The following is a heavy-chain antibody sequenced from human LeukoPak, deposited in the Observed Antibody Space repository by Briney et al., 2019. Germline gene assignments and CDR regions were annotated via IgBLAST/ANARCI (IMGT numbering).Heavy chain of an antibody. Sequence: GGSLRISCKGSGSMFTKSWMGGVREVHGKGLEGLGIIYPDDSRTRYSPSFQGHVTMSVDKSISTAYLQWSSLKASDTAMYYCATLWSYYYYGMDVWGQGTTVTASS. D-gene: IGHD3-3*01. V-gene: IGHV5-51*01. CDR1: GSMFTKSW. CDR2: IYPDDSRT. J-gene: IGHJ6*02. CDR3: ATLWSYYYYGMDV.